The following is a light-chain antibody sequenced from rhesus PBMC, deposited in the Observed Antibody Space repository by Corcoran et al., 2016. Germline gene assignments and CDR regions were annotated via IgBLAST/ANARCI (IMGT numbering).Light chain of an antibody. Sequence: DIQMTQSPSALSASVGDRVTISCRASQNIYSHLAWYQQKPGKAPKLLIYGASGLQTAIPSRVSGSGSGTDFTLTISSLQPEDSATYFCQHYYDHPPTFGQGTRVEI. V-gene: IGKV1-44*03. CDR3: QHYYDHPPT. CDR2: GAS. CDR1: QNIYSH. J-gene: IGKJ1*01.